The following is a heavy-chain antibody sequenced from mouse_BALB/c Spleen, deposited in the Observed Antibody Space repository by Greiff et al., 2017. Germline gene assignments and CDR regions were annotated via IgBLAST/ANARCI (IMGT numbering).Heavy chain of an antibody. D-gene: IGHD2-14*01. V-gene: IGHV2-9*02. CDR1: GFSLTSYG. J-gene: IGHJ4*01. CDR3: ARGYDESYYAMDY. Sequence: QVQLQQSGPGLVAPSQSLSITCTVSGFSLTSYGVHWVRQPPGKGLEWLGVIWAGGSTNYNSALMSRLSISKDNSKSQVFLKMNSLQTDDTAMYYCARGYDESYYAMDYWGQGTSVTVSS. CDR2: IWAGGST.